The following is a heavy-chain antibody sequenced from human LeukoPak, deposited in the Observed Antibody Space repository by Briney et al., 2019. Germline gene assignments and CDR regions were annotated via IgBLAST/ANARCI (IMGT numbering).Heavy chain of an antibody. CDR2: IKHDGTAT. J-gene: IGHJ4*02. Sequence: GGSLRLSCAASGFPFSTYWMSWVRQAPGKGPEWVANIKHDGTATYYGDSVKGRFTISRDNAKNSLYLQMNSLRPEDTALYYCAKDPSIFGVVIPYYLDYWGQGTLVTVSS. D-gene: IGHD3-3*01. CDR1: GFPFSTYW. V-gene: IGHV3-7*03. CDR3: AKDPSIFGVVIPYYLDY.